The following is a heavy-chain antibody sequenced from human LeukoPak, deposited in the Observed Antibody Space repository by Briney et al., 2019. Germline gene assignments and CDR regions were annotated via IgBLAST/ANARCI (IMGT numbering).Heavy chain of an antibody. CDR1: GFTFSSYS. V-gene: IGHV3-21*01. J-gene: IGHJ4*02. CDR3: ARDHRSVIDY. D-gene: IGHD4-17*01. CDR2: ISSSSSYI. Sequence: GESLRLSCAASGFTFSSYSMNWVRQAPGKGLEWVSSISSSSSYIYYADSVKGRFTISRDNAKNSLYLQMNSLRAEDTAVYYCARDHRSVIDYWGQGTLVTVSS.